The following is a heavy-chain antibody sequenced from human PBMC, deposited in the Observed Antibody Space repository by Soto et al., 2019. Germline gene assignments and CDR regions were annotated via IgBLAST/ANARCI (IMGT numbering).Heavy chain of an antibody. CDR1: GGSISSSNW. V-gene: IGHV4-4*02. CDR2: IYHSGST. CDR3: ARDRGYGDYFDY. J-gene: IGHJ4*02. Sequence: SDTLSLTCAVSGGSISSSNWWSGVRQPPGKGLEWIGEIYHSGSTNYNPSLKSRVTISVDKSKNQFSLKLSSVTAADTAVYYCARDRGYGDYFDYWGQGXLVTVYS. D-gene: IGHD4-17*01.